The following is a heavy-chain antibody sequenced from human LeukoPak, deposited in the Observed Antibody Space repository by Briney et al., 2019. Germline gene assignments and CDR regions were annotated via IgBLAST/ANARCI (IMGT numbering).Heavy chain of an antibody. J-gene: IGHJ5*02. CDR2: INIGGTNT. Sequence: GGSLRLSCAASGLTFSDYYTSWIRQAPGKGLEWLSYINIGGTNTHYADSVKGRFTISRDNAKKSLYLEMTNLRAEDTAVYYCATDGAGFDTWGQGVLVT. V-gene: IGHV3-11*01. CDR3: ATDGAGFDT. CDR1: GLTFSDYY.